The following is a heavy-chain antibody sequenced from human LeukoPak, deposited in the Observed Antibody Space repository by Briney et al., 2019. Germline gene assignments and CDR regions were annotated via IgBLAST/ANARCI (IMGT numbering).Heavy chain of an antibody. CDR3: ARGHTAVTRHFDF. CDR2: ISSGSSAI. J-gene: IGHJ6*04. Sequence: PGRSLRLSCAASGFTLSSYAMSWVRQAPGKGLEWVSIISSGSSAIFSADALKGRFTISRDDAKNLLYLDMNSLRAEDTAVYYCARGHTAVTRHFDFWGKGTTVTISS. CDR1: GFTLSSYA. V-gene: IGHV3-21*01. D-gene: IGHD4-17*01.